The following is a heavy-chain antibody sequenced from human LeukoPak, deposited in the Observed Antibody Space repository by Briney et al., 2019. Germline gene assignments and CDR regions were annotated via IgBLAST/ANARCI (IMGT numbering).Heavy chain of an antibody. CDR2: INPNIGAT. D-gene: IGHD6-19*01. CDR1: GYTFTGYY. Sequence: ASVKVSCKPSGYTFTGYYLHWVRQAPGQALEWMGWINPNIGATRYAEKFQGRVTMTRDTSISTAYMELSSLRSDDTALYYCARDRVGSGWPRPFYFENWGQGTLVTVSS. CDR3: ARDRVGSGWPRPFYFEN. V-gene: IGHV1-2*02. J-gene: IGHJ4*02.